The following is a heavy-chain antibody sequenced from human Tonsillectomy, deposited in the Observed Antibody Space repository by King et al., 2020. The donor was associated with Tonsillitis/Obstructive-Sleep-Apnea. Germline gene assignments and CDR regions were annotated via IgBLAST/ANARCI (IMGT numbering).Heavy chain of an antibody. D-gene: IGHD3-3*01. CDR1: RFTFSDYV. CDR2: ISYDGRNK. V-gene: IGHV3-30*18. CDR3: AKNGRSGVFSYPHYMDV. Sequence: VQLVESGGGVVQPGRSLRLSCAASRFTFSDYVMHWVRQAPGKGLEWVALISYDGRNKNYADSVKGRFTISRDNSKNTLYLQMNSLRAEDTAVYYCAKNGRSGVFSYPHYMDVWGKGTTVTVSS. J-gene: IGHJ6*03.